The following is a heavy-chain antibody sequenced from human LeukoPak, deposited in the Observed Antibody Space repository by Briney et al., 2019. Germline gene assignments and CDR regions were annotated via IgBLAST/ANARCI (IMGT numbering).Heavy chain of an antibody. Sequence: GGSLRLSCAASGFTFSSYWMNWARQAPGKGLEWVSTVSDSSDRTYYADSVKGRFTISRDNSKNTLYLQMNSLRAEDTAVYYCAREQPYCDWGQGTLVTVSS. CDR2: VSDSSDRT. V-gene: IGHV3-23*01. D-gene: IGHD2-21*01. CDR1: GFTFSSYW. J-gene: IGHJ4*02. CDR3: AREQPYCD.